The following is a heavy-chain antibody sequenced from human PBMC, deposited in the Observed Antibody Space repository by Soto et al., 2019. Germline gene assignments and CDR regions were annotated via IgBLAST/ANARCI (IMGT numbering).Heavy chain of an antibody. CDR1: GGSISSYY. CDR3: AILLRRDGYDY. D-gene: IGHD3-22*01. CDR2: IYYSGST. V-gene: IGHV4-59*01. Sequence: PSETLSLTCTVSGGSISSYYWSWIRQPPGKGLEWIGYIYYSGSTNYNPSLKSRVTISVDTSKNQFSLKLSSVTAADTAVYYCAILLRRDGYDYSGQAPLLTLSS. J-gene: IGHJ4*02.